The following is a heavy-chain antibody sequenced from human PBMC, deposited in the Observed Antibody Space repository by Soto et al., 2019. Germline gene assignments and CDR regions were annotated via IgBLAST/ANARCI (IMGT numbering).Heavy chain of an antibody. Sequence: PSETMSLTCTVSGGSISSGDYYWSWIRQPPGKGLEWIGYIYYSGSTYYNPSLKSRVTISVDTSKNQFSLKLSSVTAADTAVYYCARGRKVGPFDPWGQGTLGTVSS. CDR1: GGSISSGDYY. CDR2: IYYSGST. J-gene: IGHJ5*02. V-gene: IGHV4-30-4*01. CDR3: ARGRKVGPFDP. D-gene: IGHD1-26*01.